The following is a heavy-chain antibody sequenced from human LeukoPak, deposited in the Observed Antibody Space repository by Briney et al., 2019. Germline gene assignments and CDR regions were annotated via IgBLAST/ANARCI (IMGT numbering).Heavy chain of an antibody. D-gene: IGHD6-13*01. V-gene: IGHV4-31*03. CDR3: AREVAQGSSSWHLDAFDI. CDR2: IYYSGST. CDR1: GGSISSGGYY. Sequence: SQTLSLTCTVSGGSISSGGYYWSWIRQHPGKGLEWIGYIYYSGSTYYNPSLKSRVTISVDTSKNQFSLKLSSVTAADTAVYYCAREVAQGSSSWHLDAFDIWGQGTMVTVSS. J-gene: IGHJ3*02.